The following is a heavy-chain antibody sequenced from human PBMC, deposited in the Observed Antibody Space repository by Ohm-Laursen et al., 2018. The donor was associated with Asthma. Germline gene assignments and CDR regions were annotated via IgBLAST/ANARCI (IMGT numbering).Heavy chain of an antibody. D-gene: IGHD3-22*01. CDR2: ISGSGGTT. J-gene: IGHJ4*02. CDR1: GFTFSTYA. V-gene: IGHV3-23*01. Sequence: GSLRLSCAASGFTFSTYAMNWVRQAPGQGLEWVSVISGSGGTTYYADSVEGRSTISRDNSKNTMYLQMNSLRAEDTAVYYCARDGVPLVSGYYFDYWGQGTLVTVSS. CDR3: ARDGVPLVSGYYFDY.